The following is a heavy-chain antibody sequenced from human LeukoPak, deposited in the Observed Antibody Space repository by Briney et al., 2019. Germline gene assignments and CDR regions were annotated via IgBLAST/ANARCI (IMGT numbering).Heavy chain of an antibody. CDR3: AKQSAGSAAWYSLHYDF. D-gene: IGHD6-13*01. J-gene: IGHJ4*02. Sequence: GGSLRLSRAASGFTLSSYAMTWVRQAPGRGLEWVSSVYGGGGGTYYADSVKGRFTISRDNSKDTLYLQMNGLRAEDTAVYFCAKQSAGSAAWYSLHYDFWGQGTLVTVSS. CDR1: GFTLSSYA. V-gene: IGHV3-23*01. CDR2: VYGGGGGT.